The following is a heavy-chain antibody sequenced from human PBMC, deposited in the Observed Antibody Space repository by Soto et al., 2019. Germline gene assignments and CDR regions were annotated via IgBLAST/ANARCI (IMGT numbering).Heavy chain of an antibody. CDR3: ARDTRTYYAFWSGSTDY. D-gene: IGHD3-3*01. V-gene: IGHV3-30-3*01. J-gene: IGHJ4*02. CDR2: ISYDASNK. Sequence: PGGSLRLSCAASGFTFGSYAMHWVRQAPGKGLEWVAVISYDASNKYYADSVKGRFTISRDNSKNTLYLQMNSLRAEDTAVYYCARDTRTYYAFWSGSTDYWGQGTLVTVSS. CDR1: GFTFGSYA.